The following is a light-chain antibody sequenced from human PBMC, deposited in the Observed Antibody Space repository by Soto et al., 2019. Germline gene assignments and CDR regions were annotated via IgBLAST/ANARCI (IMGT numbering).Light chain of an antibody. CDR2: DAS. CDR3: QQRSNWPVT. V-gene: IGKV3-11*01. Sequence: EIVMTQSPATVSLSVGDRATITSRASQSVSSYLAWYQQKPGQAPRLLIYDASNRATGIPARFSGSGSGTDFTLTFGSLDPEDSAFYYCQQRSNWPVTFGPGTKVDI. CDR1: QSVSSY. J-gene: IGKJ3*01.